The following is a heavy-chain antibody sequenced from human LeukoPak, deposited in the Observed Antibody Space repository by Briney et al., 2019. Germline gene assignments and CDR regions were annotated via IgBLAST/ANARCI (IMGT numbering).Heavy chain of an antibody. V-gene: IGHV3-64*01. CDR2: ISSNGGST. D-gene: IGHD3-10*01. CDR1: GFTFSSYA. CDR3: ARDGRLYGSGSYPDY. Sequence: PGGSLRLSCAASGFTFSSYAMHWVRQAPGKGLEYVSAISSNGGSTYYANSVKGRFTISRDNSKNTLYLQMGSLRAEDMAVYYCARDGRLYGSGSYPDYWGQGTLVTVSS. J-gene: IGHJ4*02.